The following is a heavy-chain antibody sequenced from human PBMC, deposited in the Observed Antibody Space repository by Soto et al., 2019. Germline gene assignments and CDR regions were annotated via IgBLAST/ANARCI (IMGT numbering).Heavy chain of an antibody. V-gene: IGHV1-2*02. CDR1: GYTFTGYY. CDR2: INPNSGGT. D-gene: IGHD6-13*01. CDR3: ARDGIAAAGLPFDY. J-gene: IGHJ4*02. Sequence: ASVKVSCKASGYTFTGYYMHWVRQAPGQGLEWMGWINPNSGGTNYAQKFQGRVTMTRDTSISTAYMELSRLRSGDTAVYYCARDGIAAAGLPFDYWGQGTLVTVSS.